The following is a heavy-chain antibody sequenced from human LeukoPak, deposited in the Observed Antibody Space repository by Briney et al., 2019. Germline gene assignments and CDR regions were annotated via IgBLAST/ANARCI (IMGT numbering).Heavy chain of an antibody. CDR2: IYPTDSNS. Sequence: GASLKIFCKASGYHFTTYWIGWVRQMPGEGLEWMVIIYPTDSNSRYSPSFQGQVTISADKSISTPYLQWSSLKASDTAMYYCARPCFVGGTARYCYWGQGTLVTVSS. J-gene: IGHJ4*02. CDR1: GYHFTTYW. CDR3: ARPCFVGGTARYCY. D-gene: IGHD1-26*01. V-gene: IGHV5-51*01.